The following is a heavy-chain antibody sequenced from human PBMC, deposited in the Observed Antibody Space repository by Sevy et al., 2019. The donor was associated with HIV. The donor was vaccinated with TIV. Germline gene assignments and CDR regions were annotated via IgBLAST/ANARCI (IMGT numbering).Heavy chain of an antibody. Sequence: ASVKVSCKASGYTFTSYYMRWVRQAPGQGLEWMGIINPSGGSTSYAQKFQGRVTMTRDTSTSTVYMELSSLRSEDTAVYYCAREGSSATKHNWFDPWGQGTLVTVSS. CDR3: AREGSSATKHNWFDP. D-gene: IGHD6-6*01. J-gene: IGHJ5*02. CDR2: INPSGGST. V-gene: IGHV1-46*03. CDR1: GYTFTSYY.